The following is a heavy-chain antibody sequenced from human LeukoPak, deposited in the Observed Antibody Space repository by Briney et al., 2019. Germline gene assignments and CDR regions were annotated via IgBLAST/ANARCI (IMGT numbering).Heavy chain of an antibody. D-gene: IGHD6-19*01. J-gene: IGHJ1*01. CDR1: GFTFSSYW. V-gene: IGHV3-74*01. CDR2: IKSDGSST. CDR3: ATGYSSGWYFYFQH. Sequence: GGSLRLSCAASGFTFSSYWMHWVRQAPGKGLVWVSRIKSDGSSTNYAGSVKGRFTISRDNAKNSLSLRMNSLSAEDTAVYYCATGYSSGWYFYFQHWGQGSLVSVSP.